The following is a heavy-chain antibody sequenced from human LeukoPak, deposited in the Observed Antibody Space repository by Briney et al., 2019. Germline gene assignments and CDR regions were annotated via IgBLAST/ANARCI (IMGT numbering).Heavy chain of an antibody. D-gene: IGHD1-26*01. CDR2: INPNSGGT. J-gene: IGHJ4*02. Sequence: GASVKVSCKASGYTFTGYYMHWVRQAPGQGLEWMGWINPNSGGTNYAQKFQGRVTMTRDTSISTAYMELSRLRSDDTAVYYCARGRPPKYSGSSYLDYWGQGTLVTVSS. V-gene: IGHV1-2*02. CDR1: GYTFTGYY. CDR3: ARGRPPKYSGSSYLDY.